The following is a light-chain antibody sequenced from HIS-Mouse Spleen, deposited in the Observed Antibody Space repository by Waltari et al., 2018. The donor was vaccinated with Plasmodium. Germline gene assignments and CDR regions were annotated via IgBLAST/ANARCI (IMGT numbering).Light chain of an antibody. J-gene: IGLJ3*02. V-gene: IGLV3-10*01. Sequence: SYELTQPPSVSVSPGQTARITCSGDALPKKYAYWYQQKSDQAPMLVIYEDSKRPSGITEGFSGSSSGTMATLTISGAQVEDEADYYCYSTDSSGNHRVFGGGTKLTVL. CDR1: ALPKKY. CDR2: EDS. CDR3: YSTDSSGNHRV.